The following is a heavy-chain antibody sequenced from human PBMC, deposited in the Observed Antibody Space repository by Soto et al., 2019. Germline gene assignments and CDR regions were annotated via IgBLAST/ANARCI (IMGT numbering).Heavy chain of an antibody. J-gene: IGHJ5*02. CDR1: GFTFSSYA. CDR2: LSGSGGGT. Sequence: GGSLRLSCAASGFTFSSYAMSWVRQAPGKGLDWVSALSGSGGGTYYADSVKGRFTISRDNSKNTLYLQMNSLRAEDTAVYYCAKALSEYYYDSSGYLAWGQGTLVTVSS. CDR3: AKALSEYYYDSSGYLA. V-gene: IGHV3-23*01. D-gene: IGHD3-22*01.